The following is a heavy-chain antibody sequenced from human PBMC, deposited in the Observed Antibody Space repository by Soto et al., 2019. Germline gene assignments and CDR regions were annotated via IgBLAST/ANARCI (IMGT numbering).Heavy chain of an antibody. CDR1: GFTFRTYA. J-gene: IGHJ4*02. Sequence: QVQLVESGGGVVQPGRSLKLSCAASGFTFRTYAMHWVRQAPGKGLERVAAISYAGSNPYYADSVKGRFTISRDSSKNRRYLQRNSLRTVDSAVYYCAEDSGTNGYSYDYFDYSGQGSLVTVSS. CDR3: AEDSGTNGYSYDYFDY. V-gene: IGHV3-30*04. CDR2: ISYAGSNP. D-gene: IGHD1-1*01.